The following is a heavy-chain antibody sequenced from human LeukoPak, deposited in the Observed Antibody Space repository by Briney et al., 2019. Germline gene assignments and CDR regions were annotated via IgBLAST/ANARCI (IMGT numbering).Heavy chain of an antibody. J-gene: IGHJ4*02. D-gene: IGHD3-10*01. Sequence: PSETLSLTCAVYGGSFSGYYWSLIRQPPGKGLEWVGEINHSGSTNYNPSLKSRVTISVDTSKNQFSLKLSSVTAADTAVYYCARATRRMVRGVIITPYDYWGQGTLVTVSS. CDR3: ARATRRMVRGVIITPYDY. CDR2: INHSGST. CDR1: GGSFSGYY. V-gene: IGHV4-34*01.